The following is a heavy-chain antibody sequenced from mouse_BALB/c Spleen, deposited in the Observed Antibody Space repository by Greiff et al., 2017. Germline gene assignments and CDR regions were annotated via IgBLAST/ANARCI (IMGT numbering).Heavy chain of an antibody. CDR1: GFTFSSYT. D-gene: IGHD1-1*01. Sequence: EVQGVESGGGLVQPGGSLKLSCAASGFTFSSYTMSWVRQTPEKRLEWVAYISNGGGSTYYPDTVKGRFTISRDNAKNTLYLQMSSLKSEDTAMYYCARGGNYGSSPWFAYWGQGTLVTVSA. J-gene: IGHJ3*01. CDR3: ARGGNYGSSPWFAY. V-gene: IGHV5-12-2*01. CDR2: ISNGGGST.